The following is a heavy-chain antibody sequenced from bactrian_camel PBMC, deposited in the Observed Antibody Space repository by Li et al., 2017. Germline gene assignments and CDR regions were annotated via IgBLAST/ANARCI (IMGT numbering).Heavy chain of an antibody. CDR3: ASVATVAKVRFGECSFGS. D-gene: IGHD6*01. V-gene: IGHV3S53*01. CDR1: GRVYSRYC. J-gene: IGHJ6*01. CDR2: IGLDGST. Sequence: VQLVESGGGSVQAGGSLRLSCASSGRVYSRYCMGWFRQAPGKEREGVAAIGLDGSTYYADSVKGRFTISRDRAKNTLTLQVDSLKPEDTAVYYCASVATVAKVRFGECSFGSWGQGTQVTV.